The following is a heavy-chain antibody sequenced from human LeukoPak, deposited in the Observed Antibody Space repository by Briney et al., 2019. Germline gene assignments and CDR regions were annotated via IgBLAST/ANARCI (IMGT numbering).Heavy chain of an antibody. CDR3: ATSVTRRRLDWFIDL. CDR2: ISSSAGTI. Sequence: GGSLRLSCAASGFTFRDYYMSWIRHAPGKGLEWISYISSSAGTIHYVDSVKGRFTISRDNAKNSLYLQMDSLRVEDTAVYYCATSVTRRRLDWFIDLWGRGTLVSVSS. V-gene: IGHV3-11*04. CDR1: GFTFRDYY. J-gene: IGHJ2*01. D-gene: IGHD4-17*01.